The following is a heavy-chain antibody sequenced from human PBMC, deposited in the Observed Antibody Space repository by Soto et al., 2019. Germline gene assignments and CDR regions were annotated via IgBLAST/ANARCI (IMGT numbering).Heavy chain of an antibody. J-gene: IGHJ4*02. CDR2: IYPGDSDT. V-gene: IGHV5-51*01. Sequence: GESLKLSCKGSGYSFTSYWIGWVRQMPGKGLEWMGIIYPGDSDTRYSPSFQGQVTISADKSISTAYLQWSSLKASDTAMYYCAMPGIAVAGNSQGLDYWGQGTLVTVSS. CDR3: AMPGIAVAGNSQGLDY. D-gene: IGHD6-19*01. CDR1: GYSFTSYW.